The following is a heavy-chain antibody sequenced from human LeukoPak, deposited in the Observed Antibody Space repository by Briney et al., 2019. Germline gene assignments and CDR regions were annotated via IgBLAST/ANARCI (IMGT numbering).Heavy chain of an antibody. D-gene: IGHD2-15*01. CDR3: ARVSKYCSGGSCYDFDS. Sequence: PGGSLRLSCAASGFTFRSHLMSWVRQAPGKGLEWVANIKQDGSEKYYVDSVKGRFTISRDNAKNSLYLQMNSLRAEDTAVYYCARVSKYCSGGSCYDFDSWGQGTLVTVSS. J-gene: IGHJ4*02. CDR2: IKQDGSEK. CDR1: GFTFRSHL. V-gene: IGHV3-7*01.